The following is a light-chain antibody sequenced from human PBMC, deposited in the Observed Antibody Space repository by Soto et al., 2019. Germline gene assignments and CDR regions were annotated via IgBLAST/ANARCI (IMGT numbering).Light chain of an antibody. V-gene: IGLV6-57*04. Sequence: NFMLTQPHSVSESPGKTVTISCTRSSGSIASHYVQWYQQRPGSAPTTVIYEDNQRPSWVPDRFSGSIDSSSNSASLTISGLKNEDEADYYCQSYDSSSRVFGGGTKLTVL. CDR1: SGSIASHY. J-gene: IGLJ2*01. CDR2: EDN. CDR3: QSYDSSSRV.